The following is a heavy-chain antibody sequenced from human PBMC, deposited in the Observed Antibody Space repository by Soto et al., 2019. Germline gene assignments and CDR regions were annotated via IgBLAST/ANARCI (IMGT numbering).Heavy chain of an antibody. CDR1: GYTFTGYY. Sequence: QVQLVQSGAEVKKPGASVKVSCKASGYTFTGYYMHWLRQAPGHGLEWMGWVNPNSGRTNNAQKFQGWPTMTRDTSVSTAYRELSRLRSDDTAVYYCSREPNCTSGVGTPYCYYCRDGWLQASTVTVSS. D-gene: IGHD2-8*01. CDR2: VNPNSGRT. J-gene: IGHJ6*02. V-gene: IGHV1-2*04. CDR3: SREPNCTSGVGTPYCYYCRDG.